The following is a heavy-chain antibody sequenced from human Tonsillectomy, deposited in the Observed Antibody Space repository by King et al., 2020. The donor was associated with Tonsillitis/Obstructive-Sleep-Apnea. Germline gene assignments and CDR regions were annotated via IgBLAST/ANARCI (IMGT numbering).Heavy chain of an antibody. J-gene: IGHJ6*03. Sequence: VQLQESGPGLVKPSQTLSLTCTVSGGSISSGGYYWSWTRQHPGQGLEWIGYIYYSGSTYYNPSLKSRVTISVDTSKNQFSLKLSSVTAADTAVYYCARVAAAGRAYYYYYMDVWGKGTTVTVSS. D-gene: IGHD6-13*01. CDR1: GGSISSGGYY. CDR2: IYYSGST. CDR3: ARVAAAGRAYYYYYMDV. V-gene: IGHV4-31*03.